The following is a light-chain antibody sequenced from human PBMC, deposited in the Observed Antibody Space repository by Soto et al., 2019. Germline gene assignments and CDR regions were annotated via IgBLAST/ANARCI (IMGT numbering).Light chain of an antibody. Sequence: QSVLTQPASVSGSPGQSITISCTGTSSDVGTYKYVSWYQQHPGKAPKLMIYDVSNRPSGVSNRFSGSKSGNTASLTISGLQAEDEADHYCNSYTTSSTLVFGTGTKLTVL. CDR1: SSDVGTYKY. CDR3: NSYTTSSTLV. CDR2: DVS. J-gene: IGLJ1*01. V-gene: IGLV2-14*03.